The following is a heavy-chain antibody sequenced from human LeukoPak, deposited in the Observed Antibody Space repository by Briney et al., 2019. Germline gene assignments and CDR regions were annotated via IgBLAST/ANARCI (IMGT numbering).Heavy chain of an antibody. CDR2: IYPGDSDT. V-gene: IGHV5-51*01. CDR1: GYSFTSYW. D-gene: IGHD2-2*01. CDR3: ARTVVPAAMFSYYYYMDV. J-gene: IGHJ6*03. Sequence: GESLKISCKGSGYSFTSYWIGWVRQMPGKGLEWMGIIYPGDSDTRYSPSFQGQVTISADKSISTAYLQWSSLKASDTAMYYCARTVVPAAMFSYYYYMDVWGKGTTVPVSS.